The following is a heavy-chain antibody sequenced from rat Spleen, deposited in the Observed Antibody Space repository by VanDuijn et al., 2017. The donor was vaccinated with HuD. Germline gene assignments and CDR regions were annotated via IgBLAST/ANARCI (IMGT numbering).Heavy chain of an antibody. CDR3: ATSPSQFDY. J-gene: IGHJ2*01. D-gene: IGHD3-1*01. V-gene: IGHV5S13*01. Sequence: EVQLVESGGGLVQPGSSLKVSCVASGFTFSDYGMAWVRQAPKKGLEWVAYISTGGGNTYYRDSVKGRFTISRDNAKNTLYLQMDSLRSEDTATYYCATSPSQFDYWGQGVMVTVSS. CDR2: ISTGGGNT. CDR1: GFTFSDYG.